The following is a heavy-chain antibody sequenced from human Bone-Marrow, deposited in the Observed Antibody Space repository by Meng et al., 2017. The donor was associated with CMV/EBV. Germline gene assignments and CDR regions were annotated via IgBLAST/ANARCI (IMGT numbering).Heavy chain of an antibody. Sequence: SGGSISSGGYYWSWIRRHPGKGLEWIGYIYYSGSTYYNPSLKSRVTISVDTSKNQFSLKLSSVTAADTAVYYCARSTPDDSSGYLGYWGQGTLVTVSS. CDR2: IYYSGST. V-gene: IGHV4-31*02. D-gene: IGHD3-22*01. J-gene: IGHJ4*02. CDR3: ARSTPDDSSGYLGY. CDR1: GGSISSGGYY.